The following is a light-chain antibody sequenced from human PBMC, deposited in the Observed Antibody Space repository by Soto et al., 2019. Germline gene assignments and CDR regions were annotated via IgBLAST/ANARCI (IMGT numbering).Light chain of an antibody. V-gene: IGKV3-20*01. J-gene: IGKJ4*01. CDR1: QSVSSSY. CDR3: QHYGTTPLT. Sequence: EIVLTQSPGTLSLSPGERATLSCRASQSVSSSYFAWYQQKPGQAPRLLIYGASSRATGIPDRFSGSGSGTDFTLTIDRLEPEDFAVYHCQHYGTTPLTFGGGTMVDI. CDR2: GAS.